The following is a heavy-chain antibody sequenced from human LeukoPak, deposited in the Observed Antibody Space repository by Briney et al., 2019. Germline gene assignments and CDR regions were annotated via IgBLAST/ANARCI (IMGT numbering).Heavy chain of an antibody. CDR1: GGTFSSYA. CDR2: IIPIFGTA. CDR3: ATVQYALLPGYLNYMEV. V-gene: IGHV1-69*06. Sequence: GASVKVSCKASGGTFSSYAISWVRQAPGRGLEWMGGIIPIFGTANYAQKFQGRVTITADKSTSTAYMELSSLRSEDTAIYYCATVQYALLPGYLNYMEVWGKGTTVTISS. J-gene: IGHJ6*03. D-gene: IGHD3-9*01.